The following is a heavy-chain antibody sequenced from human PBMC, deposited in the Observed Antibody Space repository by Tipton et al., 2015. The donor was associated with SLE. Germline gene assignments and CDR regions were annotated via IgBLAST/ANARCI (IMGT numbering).Heavy chain of an antibody. J-gene: IGHJ4*02. CDR1: GASITRHY. D-gene: IGHD3-10*01. V-gene: IGHV4-59*08. CDR3: ARERYNGSGYYYADY. CDR2: VYYSVNT. Sequence: TLSLTCTVSGASITRHYWTWIRQPPGKGLEWIGYVYYSVNTNYNPSLKSRVTMSVDTSKNQFSLRLTSVTAADTAFYYCARERYNGSGYYYADYWGQGSLVTVSS.